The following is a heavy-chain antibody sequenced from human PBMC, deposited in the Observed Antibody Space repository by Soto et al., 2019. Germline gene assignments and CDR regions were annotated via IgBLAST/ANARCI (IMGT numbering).Heavy chain of an antibody. Sequence: VASVKVSCKASGYTFTGYYMHWVRQAPGQGLEWMGWINPNSGGTNYAQKFQGWVTMTRDTSISTAYMELSRLRSDDTAVYYCARSYYDILTGYGSLWIYYGMDVWGQGTTVTVSS. CDR1: GYTFTGYY. CDR2: INPNSGGT. J-gene: IGHJ6*02. CDR3: ARSYYDILTGYGSLWIYYGMDV. D-gene: IGHD3-9*01. V-gene: IGHV1-2*04.